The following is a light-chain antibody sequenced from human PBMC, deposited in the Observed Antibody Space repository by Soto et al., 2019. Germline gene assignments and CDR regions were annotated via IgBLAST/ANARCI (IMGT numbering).Light chain of an antibody. CDR3: AAWDSPDYV. CDR2: EDN. Sequence: QSALTQPPSVSAAPGQSVTISCSGSSSNIGNNYVSWYQQFPGTAPILLIYEDNVRPSGIPDRFSGSKSGTSATLGIIGLQTGDEADYYCAAWDSPDYVFGTGNKVTV. CDR1: SSNIGNNY. V-gene: IGLV1-51*02. J-gene: IGLJ1*01.